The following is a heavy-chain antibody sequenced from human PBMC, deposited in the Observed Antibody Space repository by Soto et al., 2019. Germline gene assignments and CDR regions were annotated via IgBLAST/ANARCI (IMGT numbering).Heavy chain of an antibody. CDR3: ARAPDSSLSGGIDY. J-gene: IGHJ4*02. D-gene: IGHD6-6*01. Sequence: SETLSLTCTVSGGSISSYYWSWIRQPPGKGLEWIGYIYYSGSTNYNPSLKSRVTISVDTSKNQFSLKLSSVTAADTAVYYCARAPDSSLSGGIDYWGQGTLVTVSS. CDR1: GGSISSYY. CDR2: IYYSGST. V-gene: IGHV4-59*01.